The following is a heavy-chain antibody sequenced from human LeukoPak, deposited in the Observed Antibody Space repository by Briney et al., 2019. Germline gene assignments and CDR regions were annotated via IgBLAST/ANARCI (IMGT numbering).Heavy chain of an antibody. D-gene: IGHD4-23*01. V-gene: IGHV4-34*01. CDR1: GGSFSGYY. CDR3: ARSHTVAGFDY. J-gene: IGHJ4*02. CDR2: INHSGST. Sequence: SETLSLTCAVYGGSFSGYYWSWIRQPPGKGLEWIGEINHSGSTNYNPSLKSRVTISVDTSKNQFSLKLSSVTAADTVVYYCARSHTVAGFDYWGQGTLVTVSS.